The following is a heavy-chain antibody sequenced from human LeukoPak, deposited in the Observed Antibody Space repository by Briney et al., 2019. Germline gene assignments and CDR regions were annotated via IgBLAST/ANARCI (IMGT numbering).Heavy chain of an antibody. Sequence: SETLSLTCTVSGGSVNSGSYYWTWIRQPAGKGLEWIGRMYTTASTNYNPSLKSRVTISSDAAENQFSLKLSSVTAADTAMYYCARGVSDFWSPYYYMDVWGKGTTVTVSS. J-gene: IGHJ6*03. CDR3: ARGVSDFWSPYYYMDV. D-gene: IGHD3-3*01. V-gene: IGHV4-61*02. CDR2: MYTTAST. CDR1: GGSVNSGSYY.